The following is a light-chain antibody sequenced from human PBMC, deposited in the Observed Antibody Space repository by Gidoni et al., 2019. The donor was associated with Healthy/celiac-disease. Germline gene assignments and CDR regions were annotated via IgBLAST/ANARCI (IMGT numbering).Light chain of an antibody. Sequence: EIVLTKPTGTLSLSPGERATLSCRASQSVSSSYLAWYQQKPGKAPMLLNYGASSRATGIPDRCNGSRSGTDFTLTISRLEPEDFAVYYCQQYGSSPTFGQETKVEIK. CDR3: QQYGSSPT. CDR2: GAS. V-gene: IGKV3-20*01. CDR1: QSVSSSY. J-gene: IGKJ1*01.